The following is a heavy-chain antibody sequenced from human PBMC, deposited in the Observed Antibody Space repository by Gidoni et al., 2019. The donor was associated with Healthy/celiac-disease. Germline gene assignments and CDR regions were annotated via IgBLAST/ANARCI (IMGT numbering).Heavy chain of an antibody. CDR3: ARHFRYYGSGSMGWFDP. CDR2: SYYSGST. V-gene: IGHV4-39*01. Sequence: QLQLQESGPGLVKPSETLSLTCPVSGCSISSRSSYWGWIRQPPGKGLEWIGSSYYSGSTYYNPSLKSRVTISVDTSKNQFSLKLSSVTAADTAVYYCARHFRYYGSGSMGWFDPWGQGTLVTVSS. D-gene: IGHD3-10*01. J-gene: IGHJ5*02. CDR1: GCSISSRSSY.